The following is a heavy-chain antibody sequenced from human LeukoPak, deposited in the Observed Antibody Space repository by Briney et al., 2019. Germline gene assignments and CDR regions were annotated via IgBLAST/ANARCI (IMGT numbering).Heavy chain of an antibody. D-gene: IGHD2-2*01. CDR2: ISGSGGST. Sequence: PGGSLRLSCAASGFTFSSYAMSWVRQAPGKGLEWVSAISGSGGSTYYADSVKGRFTISRDNSKNTLYLQTNSLRAEDTAVYYCAKGRCSSTSCANWFDPWGQGTLVTVSS. V-gene: IGHV3-23*01. CDR1: GFTFSSYA. CDR3: AKGRCSSTSCANWFDP. J-gene: IGHJ5*02.